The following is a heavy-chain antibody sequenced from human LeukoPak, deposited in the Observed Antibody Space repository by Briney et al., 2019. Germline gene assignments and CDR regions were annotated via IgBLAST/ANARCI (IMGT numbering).Heavy chain of an antibody. J-gene: IGHJ4*02. D-gene: IGHD1-26*01. CDR2: ISYDGSNK. CDR1: GFTFSSYA. CDR3: ARGPIVGAKGY. V-gene: IGHV3-30*04. Sequence: TGGSPRLSCAASGFTFSSYAMHWVRQAPGKGLEWVAVISYDGSNKYYADSVKGRFTISRDNSKNTLYLQMNSLRAEDTAVYYCARGPIVGAKGYWGQGTLVTVSS.